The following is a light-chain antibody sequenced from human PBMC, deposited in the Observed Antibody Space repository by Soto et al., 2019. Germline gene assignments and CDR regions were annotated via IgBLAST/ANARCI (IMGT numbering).Light chain of an antibody. V-gene: IGKV1-8*01. CDR1: QGISSY. Sequence: AIRMTXXXXXXXASTGDRVTXTCRXSQGISSYLAWYHQKPGKAPKLLIYAASTLQSGVPSRFSGSGSGTDFTLTISCLQSEDFATYYCQQYYSYPWTFGQGTKVEIK. J-gene: IGKJ1*01. CDR3: QQYYSYPWT. CDR2: AAS.